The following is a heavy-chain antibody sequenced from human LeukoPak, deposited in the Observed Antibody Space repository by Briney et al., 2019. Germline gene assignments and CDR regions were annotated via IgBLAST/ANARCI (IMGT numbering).Heavy chain of an antibody. V-gene: IGHV4-39*01. J-gene: IGHJ4*02. CDR3: ARRDFSSGWYRGNY. Sequence: SETLSLTCTVTGVSISSSSYYWGWIRQPPGKGLEWIGSIYYSGSTYYNPSLKSRVTTSVDTSKNKFSLMLSSVTAADTAVFYCARRDFSSGWYRGNYWGQGTLVTVSS. CDR2: IYYSGST. CDR1: GVSISSSSYY. D-gene: IGHD6-19*01.